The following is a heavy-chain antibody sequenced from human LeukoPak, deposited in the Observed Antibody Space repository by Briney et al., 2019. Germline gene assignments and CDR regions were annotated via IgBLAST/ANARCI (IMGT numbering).Heavy chain of an antibody. J-gene: IGHJ4*02. CDR1: GFTFANHD. CDR3: ARRYCTNGNCFGFTLDC. CDR2: ISGSGDNT. D-gene: IGHD2-8*01. Sequence: GGSLRLSCAASGFTFANHDMGCVRQAPGKGLEWVSRISGSGDNTYYADSVKGRFTISRDNSKNTVHLQMNSLTAEDTAIYYCARRYCTNGNCFGFTLDCWGQGTLVTVSS. V-gene: IGHV3-23*01.